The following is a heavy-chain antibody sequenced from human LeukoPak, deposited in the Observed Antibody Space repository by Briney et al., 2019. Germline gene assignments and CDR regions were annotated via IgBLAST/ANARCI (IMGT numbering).Heavy chain of an antibody. CDR1: GYTFTNSD. V-gene: IGHV1-8*01. Sequence: ASMKVSCKASGYTFTNSDINWVRQATGQGLEWMGWMNPNSGNTGYPQKFQGRVTMTKNTSISTAYMELSSLRSEDTAVYYCAGGYYDNRGYYFDFWGQGTLVTVSS. J-gene: IGHJ4*02. CDR3: AGGYYDNRGYYFDF. D-gene: IGHD3-22*01. CDR2: MNPNSGNT.